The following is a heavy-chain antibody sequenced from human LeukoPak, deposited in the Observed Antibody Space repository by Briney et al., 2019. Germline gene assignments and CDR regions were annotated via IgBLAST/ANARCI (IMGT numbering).Heavy chain of an antibody. CDR1: GFTFSAYA. CDR2: ISGSGGIT. D-gene: IGHD3-22*01. Sequence: GGSLRLSCAASGFTFSAYAMSWVRQAPGKGLEWVSGISGSGGITYYADSVKGRFTISRDSSKNTLFLQMHSLRAEDSAVYYCAKDKIVVAGNFDYWGQGTLVTVSS. V-gene: IGHV3-23*01. CDR3: AKDKIVVAGNFDY. J-gene: IGHJ4*02.